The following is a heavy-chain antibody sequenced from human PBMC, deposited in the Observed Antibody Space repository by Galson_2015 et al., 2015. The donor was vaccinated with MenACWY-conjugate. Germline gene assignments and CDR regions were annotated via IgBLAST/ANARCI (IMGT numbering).Heavy chain of an antibody. Sequence: SLRLSCAASGFTFSSYRMYGVRQAPGKGLVWVAHINRDDSTINYAESVKGRFTISRDNAKNMLYLQMNSLRVEDTAVYYCARDPERGDGYVLDYWGQGTLVTVSS. D-gene: IGHD5-24*01. V-gene: IGHV3-74*01. J-gene: IGHJ4*02. CDR2: INRDDSTI. CDR1: GFTFSSYR. CDR3: ARDPERGDGYVLDY.